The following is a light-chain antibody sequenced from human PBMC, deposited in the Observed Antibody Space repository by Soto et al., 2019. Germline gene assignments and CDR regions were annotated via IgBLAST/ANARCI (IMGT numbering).Light chain of an antibody. CDR1: QSVSSY. CDR2: DAS. CDR3: QQRSNWPLYT. V-gene: IGKV3-11*01. Sequence: EIVLTQSPATLSLSPGERATLSCRASQSVSSYLAWYQQKPGQAPRLLIYDASNRATGIPARFSGSGSGTDFTLTISSLEPEHFAVYYCQQRSNWPLYTFGQGTKLEIK. J-gene: IGKJ2*01.